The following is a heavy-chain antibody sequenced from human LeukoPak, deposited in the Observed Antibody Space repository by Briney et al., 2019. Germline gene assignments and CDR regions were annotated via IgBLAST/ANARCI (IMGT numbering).Heavy chain of an antibody. J-gene: IGHJ4*02. CDR1: GGTFSSYA. V-gene: IGHV1-69*05. CDR2: IIPIFGTA. Sequence: ASVQVSCKASGGTFSSYAISWVRQAPGQGLEWMGGIIPIFGTANYAQKFQGRVTITTDESTSTAYMELSSLRSEDTAVYYCAREGGYYYDSSGYYYGYWGQGTLVTVSS. D-gene: IGHD3-22*01. CDR3: AREGGYYYDSSGYYYGY.